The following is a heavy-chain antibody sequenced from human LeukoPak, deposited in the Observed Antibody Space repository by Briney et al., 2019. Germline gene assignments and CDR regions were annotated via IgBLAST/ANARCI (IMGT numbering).Heavy chain of an antibody. D-gene: IGHD3-16*01. Sequence: SETLSLTGTVSGGSISSGSYYWSWIRQPAGKGLEWIGRIYTSGSTNYNPSLKSRVTISVDTSKNQFSLKLSSVTAADTAVYYCSRGAGGGFDYWGQGTLVTVSS. CDR1: GGSISSGSYY. V-gene: IGHV4-61*02. J-gene: IGHJ4*02. CDR3: SRGAGGGFDY. CDR2: IYTSGST.